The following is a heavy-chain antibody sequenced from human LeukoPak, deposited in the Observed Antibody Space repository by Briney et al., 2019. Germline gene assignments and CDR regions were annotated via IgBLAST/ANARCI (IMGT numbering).Heavy chain of an antibody. Sequence: ASVKVSCKASGGTFSSYAISWVRQAPGQGLEWMGGFDPEDGETIYAQKFQGRVTMTEDTSTDTAYMELSSLRSEDTAAYYCATYYYDSSGYRHFDWYFDLWGRGTLVTVSS. CDR1: GGTFSSYA. D-gene: IGHD3-22*01. CDR3: ATYYYDSSGYRHFDWYFDL. J-gene: IGHJ2*01. CDR2: FDPEDGET. V-gene: IGHV1-24*01.